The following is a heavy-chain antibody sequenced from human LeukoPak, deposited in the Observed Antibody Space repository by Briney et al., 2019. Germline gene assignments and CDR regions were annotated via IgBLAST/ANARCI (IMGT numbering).Heavy chain of an antibody. J-gene: IGHJ4*01. Sequence: VQPGRSLRLSCAGSRFTFSDYWMNWVRPAPGKGLEWVASINQNGAEKSYVDSVKGRFTISRDNPKNSLYLQMSSLRAEDTAVYYCARDGTAAGLYFDLWGQGTLVTVSS. V-gene: IGHV3-7*01. CDR3: ARDGTAAGLYFDL. CDR2: INQNGAEK. D-gene: IGHD6-13*01. CDR1: RFTFSDYW.